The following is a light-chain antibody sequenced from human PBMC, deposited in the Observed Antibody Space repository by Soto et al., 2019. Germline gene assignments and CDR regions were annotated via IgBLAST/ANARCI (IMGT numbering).Light chain of an antibody. CDR1: QSVGSN. CDR2: GAS. J-gene: IGKJ2*01. CDR3: QQYTNWPYT. V-gene: IGKV3-15*01. Sequence: EIVMKQSPATLSVSPGERASLSCRASQSVGSNLAWYQQTAGQDPMLLIYGASTSSTGIPARFSGSGSGTDFTLTISSLVYEDFAMYSCQQYTNWPYTFGPGTKLEIK.